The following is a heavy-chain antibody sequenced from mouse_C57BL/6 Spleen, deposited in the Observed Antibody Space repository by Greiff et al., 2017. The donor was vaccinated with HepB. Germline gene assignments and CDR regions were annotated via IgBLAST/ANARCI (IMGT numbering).Heavy chain of an antibody. CDR2: ISDGGSYI. Sequence: EVQVVESGGGLVKPGGSLKLSCAASGFTFSSYAMSWVRQTPEKRLEWVATISDGGSYIYYPDNVKGRFTISRDNAKNNLYLQMSHLKSEDTAMYYCARDGTGTKAMDYWGQGTSVTVSS. V-gene: IGHV5-4*01. D-gene: IGHD4-1*01. J-gene: IGHJ4*01. CDR3: ARDGTGTKAMDY. CDR1: GFTFSSYA.